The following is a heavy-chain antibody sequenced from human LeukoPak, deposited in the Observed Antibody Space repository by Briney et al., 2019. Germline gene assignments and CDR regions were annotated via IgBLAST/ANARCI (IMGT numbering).Heavy chain of an antibody. V-gene: IGHV4-30-2*01. Sequence: SQTLSLTCAVSGGSISSGGYSWSWIRQPPGKGLEWIGYIYHSGGTYYNPSLKSRVTISVDTSKNQFSLKLSSVTAADTAVYYCARDLIAAAGRGAYYYYYYMDVWGKGTTVTVSS. CDR1: GGSISSGGYS. D-gene: IGHD6-13*01. CDR3: ARDLIAAAGRGAYYYYYYMDV. CDR2: IYHSGGT. J-gene: IGHJ6*03.